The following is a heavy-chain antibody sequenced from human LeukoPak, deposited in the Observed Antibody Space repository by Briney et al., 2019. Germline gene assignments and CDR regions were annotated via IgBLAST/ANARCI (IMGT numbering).Heavy chain of an antibody. CDR1: GGSSSTFY. CDR2: VTHRGST. J-gene: IGHJ4*02. Sequence: PSETLSLTCAVYGGSSSTFYWSWVRQPPGKGLEWIGEVTHRGSTNYNPSLKSRVTISLDTSKNQFSLKLTSVSAADTAVYYCAPIDGGYSDFAYWSQGTLVTVSS. V-gene: IGHV4-34*01. CDR3: APIDGGYSDFAY. D-gene: IGHD4-17*01.